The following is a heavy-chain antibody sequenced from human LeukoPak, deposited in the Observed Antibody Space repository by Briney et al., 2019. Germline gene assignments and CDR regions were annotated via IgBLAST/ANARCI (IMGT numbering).Heavy chain of an antibody. CDR2: ISYDGSNK. CDR1: GFTFSSYA. V-gene: IGHV3-30-3*01. J-gene: IGHJ6*02. Sequence: PGRSLRLSCAASGFTFSSYAMHWVRQAPGKGLEWVAVISYDGSNKYYADSVKGRFTISRDNSKNTLYLQMNSLRAEDTAVYFCARRTPYCGGDCYSEHYYYYGMDVWGQGTTVTVSS. CDR3: ARRTPYCGGDCYSEHYYYYGMDV. D-gene: IGHD2-21*02.